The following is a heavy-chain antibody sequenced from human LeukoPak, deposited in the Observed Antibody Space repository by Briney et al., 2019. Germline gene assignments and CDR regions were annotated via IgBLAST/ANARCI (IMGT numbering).Heavy chain of an antibody. D-gene: IGHD3-22*01. V-gene: IGHV3-64D*06. J-gene: IGHJ3*02. CDR2: ISSNGGST. Sequence: PGGSLRLSCSASGFSFSNYAMHWVRQAPGKGLQFVSTISSNGGSTYYADSVEGRFTISRDKFKNTLSLQMSSLRAEDTAVYYCVKDLWRYDSSGYNPDSLDIWGQGTMVTVSS. CDR1: GFSFSNYA. CDR3: VKDLWRYDSSGYNPDSLDI.